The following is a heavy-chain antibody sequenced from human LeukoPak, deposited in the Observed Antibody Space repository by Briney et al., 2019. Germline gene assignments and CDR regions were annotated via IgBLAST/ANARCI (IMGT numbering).Heavy chain of an antibody. CDR2: ISSSGSTI. V-gene: IGHV3-48*03. Sequence: GGSLRLSCAASGFTFSSYEMNWVRQAPGKGLEWVSYISSSGSTIYYADSVKGRFTISRDNAKNSLYLQMDSLRAEDTAVYYCARHRRQSFDYWGQGTLVTVSS. J-gene: IGHJ4*02. CDR3: ARHRRQSFDY. D-gene: IGHD5-24*01. CDR1: GFTFSSYE.